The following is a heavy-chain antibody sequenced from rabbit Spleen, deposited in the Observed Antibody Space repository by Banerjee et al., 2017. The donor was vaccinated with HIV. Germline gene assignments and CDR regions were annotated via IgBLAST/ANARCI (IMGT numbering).Heavy chain of an antibody. Sequence: QEQLVESGGGLVQPEGSLTLTCTASGFDFSSNAMCWVRQAPGKGLEWIGCIYAGNSDNTYYASWAKGRFTISKTSSTTATLQMTSLTAADTATYFCARALRSSDWGYTLWGPGTLVTVS. CDR2: IYAGNSDNT. J-gene: IGHJ6*01. D-gene: IGHD4-1*01. CDR1: GFDFSSNA. CDR3: ARALRSSDWGYTL. V-gene: IGHV1S45*01.